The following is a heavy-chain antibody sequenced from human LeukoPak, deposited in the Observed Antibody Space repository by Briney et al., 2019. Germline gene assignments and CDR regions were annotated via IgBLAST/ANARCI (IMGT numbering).Heavy chain of an antibody. V-gene: IGHV4-4*02. CDR2: IFHSGST. Sequence: SETQSLTCTVSGGSITSSNWWNWVRQPPGKGLEWIGEIFHSGSTNYNPSLQSRVTISVDKSKNQFSLKLSSVTAADTAVYYCAARDRTYYYYGFDLWGQGTMVTVSS. J-gene: IGHJ3*01. D-gene: IGHD3-10*01. CDR1: GGSITSSNW. CDR3: AARDRTYYYYGFDL.